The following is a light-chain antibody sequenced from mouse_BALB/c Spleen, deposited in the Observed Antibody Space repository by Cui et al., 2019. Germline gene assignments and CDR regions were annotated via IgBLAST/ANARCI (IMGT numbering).Light chain of an antibody. CDR2: LVS. V-gene: IGKV1-135*01. CDR3: CQGTHFRT. CDR1: QSFLDSDGQTY. Sequence: DVVMTQPPLTSSVTIGQTASISCKSSQSFLDSDGQTYLNWLLQTPGQSPKRLISLVSKLDSGVPGRFAGSASETDFTLKISRVEAEDLGVYYWCQGTHFRTFGGGTKLEIK. J-gene: IGKJ1*01.